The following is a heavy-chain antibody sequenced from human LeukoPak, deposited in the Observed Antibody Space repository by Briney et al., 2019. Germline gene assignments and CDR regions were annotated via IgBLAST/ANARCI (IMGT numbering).Heavy chain of an antibody. V-gene: IGHV3-23*01. CDR3: AKGARFYSNYVNY. Sequence: PGGSLRLSCAASGFTFSSYAMSWVRQAPGKGLEWVSCISGNDDTTHYAESVRGRFAISRDNSKNILYLQMNSLRAEETATYYCAKGARFYSNYVNYWGQGTLVTVSS. CDR1: GFTFSSYA. CDR2: ISGNDDTT. J-gene: IGHJ4*02. D-gene: IGHD4-11*01.